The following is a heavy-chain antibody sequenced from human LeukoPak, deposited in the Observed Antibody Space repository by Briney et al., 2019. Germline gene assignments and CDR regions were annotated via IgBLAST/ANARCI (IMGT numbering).Heavy chain of an antibody. D-gene: IGHD5-18*01. CDR1: GGSISSGGYY. CDR3: ASSPHTAMVSYFDY. CDR2: IYYSGST. J-gene: IGHJ4*02. V-gene: IGHV4-31*03. Sequence: SETLSLTCTVSGGSISSGGYYWSWIRQHPGKGLEWIGYIYYSGSTYYNPSLKSRVTISVDTSKNQFSLKLSSVTAADTAVYYCASSPHTAMVSYFDYWGQGTPVTVSS.